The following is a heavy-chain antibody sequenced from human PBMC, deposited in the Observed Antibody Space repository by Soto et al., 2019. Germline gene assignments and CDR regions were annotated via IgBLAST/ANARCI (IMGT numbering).Heavy chain of an antibody. J-gene: IGHJ5*01. CDR3: ARGGIPASGTVWNWFVL. CDR1: GFSFSSYA. Sequence: EVQLLESGGDVVHPGGSLRLSCTASGFSFSSYALNWVRQAPGKGLEWISGISGSGDDSYYAGSVKGRSTISRDNSKNTLYLQINSLRPDDPAVYYCARGGIPASGTVWNWFVLWGQGTLVTVSS. CDR2: ISGSGDDS. V-gene: IGHV3-23*01. D-gene: IGHD6-13*01.